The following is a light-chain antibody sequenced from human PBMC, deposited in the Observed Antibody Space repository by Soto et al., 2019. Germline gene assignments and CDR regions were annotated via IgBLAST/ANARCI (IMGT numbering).Light chain of an antibody. Sequence: QSALTQPACVSGSPGQSITISCTGTSSDVGSYNLVSWYQQHPGKAPKLMIYEGSKRPSGVSNRFSGSKSGNTASLTISGLQAEDEADYYCCSYAGIRSLVFGGGTQLTVL. CDR2: EGS. J-gene: IGLJ2*01. CDR1: SSDVGSYNL. V-gene: IGLV2-23*01. CDR3: CSYAGIRSLV.